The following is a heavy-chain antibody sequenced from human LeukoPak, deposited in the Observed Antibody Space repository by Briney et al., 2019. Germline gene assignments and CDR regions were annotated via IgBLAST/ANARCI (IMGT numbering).Heavy chain of an antibody. Sequence: SETLSLTCTVSGGSISSYYWSWIRQPPGKGLEWIGYIYYSESTNYNPSLKSRVTISVDTSKNQFSLKLSSVTAADTAVYYCARGVDRSTYGHDYWGQGTLVTVSS. CDR2: IYYSEST. CDR3: ARGVDRSTYGHDY. CDR1: GGSISSYY. J-gene: IGHJ4*02. D-gene: IGHD1-26*01. V-gene: IGHV4-59*01.